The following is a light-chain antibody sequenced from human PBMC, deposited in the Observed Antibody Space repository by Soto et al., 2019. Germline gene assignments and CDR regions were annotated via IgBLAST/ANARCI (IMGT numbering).Light chain of an antibody. CDR2: KAS. CDR1: QSISSW. CDR3: QQYYSTPRT. J-gene: IGKJ1*01. Sequence: DIQMTQSPSTLSASVGDRVTITCRASQSISSWLAWYQQKPGKAPKLLIYKASTLKSGVPSRFSGSGSGTEFTLTISSLQAEDVAVYYCQQYYSTPRTFGQGTKVDIK. V-gene: IGKV1-5*03.